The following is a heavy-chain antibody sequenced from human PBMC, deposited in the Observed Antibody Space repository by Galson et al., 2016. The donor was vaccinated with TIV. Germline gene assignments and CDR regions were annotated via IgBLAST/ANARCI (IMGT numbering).Heavy chain of an antibody. V-gene: IGHV5-51*01. CDR2: IYPGDSYT. Sequence: QSGAEVKKPGGSLKISCKASGYSFTSFWIGWVRQMPGKGLEWMGVIYPGDSYTTYSPSFQGQVPISADKSSNTAYLQWSSLMASDTAMYFCASSRPELRYFDWQRPQYFDYWGQGSLVTVSS. D-gene: IGHD3-9*01. CDR1: GYSFTSFW. CDR3: ASSRPELRYFDWQRPQYFDY. J-gene: IGHJ4*02.